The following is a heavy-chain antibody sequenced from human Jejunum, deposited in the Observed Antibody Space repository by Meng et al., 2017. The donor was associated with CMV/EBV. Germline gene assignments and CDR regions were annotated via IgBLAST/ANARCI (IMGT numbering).Heavy chain of an antibody. V-gene: IGHV3-48*03. CDR2: IATGDRFGGGKT. J-gene: IGHJ3*01. CDR3: AREPQLEIDAFDV. Sequence: FSSYEFNWVRQAPGKGLEWVANIATGDRFGGGKTKYADSVKGRFTISRDDAKNSLYLQMNSLRPEDTAVYYCAREPQLEIDAFDVWGRGTMVTVSS. CDR1: FSSYE. D-gene: IGHD1-1*01.